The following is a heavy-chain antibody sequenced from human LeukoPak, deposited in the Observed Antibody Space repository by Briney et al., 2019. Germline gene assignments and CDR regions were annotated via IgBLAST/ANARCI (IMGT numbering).Heavy chain of an antibody. CDR1: GGSISSYY. CDR2: IYYSGST. CDR3: ARALSDHGDYVNWFDP. D-gene: IGHD4-17*01. V-gene: IGHV4-59*01. J-gene: IGHJ5*02. Sequence: SETLSLTCTVSGGSISSYYWSWIRQPPGKGLEWIGYIYYSGSTNYNPSLKSRVTISVDTSKNQFSLKLSSVTAADTAVYYCARALSDHGDYVNWFDPWGQGTLVTVSS.